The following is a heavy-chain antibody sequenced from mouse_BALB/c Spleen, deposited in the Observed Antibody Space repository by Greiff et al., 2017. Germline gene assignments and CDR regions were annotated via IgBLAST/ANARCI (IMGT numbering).Heavy chain of an antibody. D-gene: IGHD1-1*01. CDR2: IYPGDGDT. CDR3: ARHGSSYWYFDV. J-gene: IGHJ1*01. Sequence: VQLQQSGAELVRPGSSVKISCKASGYAFSSYWMNWVKQRPGQGLEWIGQIYPGDGDTNYNGKFKGKATLTADKSSSTAYMQLSSLTSEDSAVYFCARHGSSYWYFDVWGAGTTVTVSS. V-gene: IGHV1-80*01. CDR1: GYAFSSYW.